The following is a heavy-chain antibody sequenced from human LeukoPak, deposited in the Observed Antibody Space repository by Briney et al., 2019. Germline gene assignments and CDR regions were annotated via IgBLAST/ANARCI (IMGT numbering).Heavy chain of an antibody. J-gene: IGHJ4*02. CDR3: ARIYSSSFSRFPFDY. V-gene: IGHV4-39*07. CDR2: IYYSGST. Sequence: SETLSLTCTVSGGSISSSSYYWGWIRQPPGKGLEWIGSIYYSGSTNYNPSLKSRVTISVDTSKNQFSLKLSSVTAADTAVYYCARIYSSSFSRFPFDYWGQGTLVTVSS. CDR1: GGSISSSSYY. D-gene: IGHD6-6*01.